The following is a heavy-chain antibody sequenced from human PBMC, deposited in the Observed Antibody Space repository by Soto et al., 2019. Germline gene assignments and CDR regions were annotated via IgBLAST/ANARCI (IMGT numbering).Heavy chain of an antibody. CDR3: ARLDGYSSTWYRFDF. Sequence: GESLKISCKASGYTFPDYWIGWVRQMPGKGLEYLGIIYVGDSDTRYSPSFKGQVTISVDKSTRTAFLHWTSLKASDTAIYYCARLDGYSSTWYRFDFWGQGTLVTV. J-gene: IGHJ4*02. D-gene: IGHD6-13*01. CDR2: IYVGDSDT. CDR1: GYTFPDYW. V-gene: IGHV5-51*01.